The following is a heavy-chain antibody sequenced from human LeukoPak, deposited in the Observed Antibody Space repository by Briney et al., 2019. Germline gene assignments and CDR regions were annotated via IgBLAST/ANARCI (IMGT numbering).Heavy chain of an antibody. Sequence: GGSLRLSCAASGFTFSSYSMNWVRQAPGKGLEWVSSISSSSSYIYYADSVKGRFTISRDNAKNSLYLQMSSLRAEDTAVYYCAKVGSSGYYPTSFDYWGQGTLVTVSS. CDR3: AKVGSSGYYPTSFDY. CDR1: GFTFSSYS. CDR2: ISSSSSYI. D-gene: IGHD3-22*01. J-gene: IGHJ4*02. V-gene: IGHV3-21*01.